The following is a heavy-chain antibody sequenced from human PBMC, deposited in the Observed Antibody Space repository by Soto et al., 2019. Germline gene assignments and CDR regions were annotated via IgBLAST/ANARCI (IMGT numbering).Heavy chain of an antibody. Sequence: GGSLRLSCAASGFTFNRYSMNWVRQAPGKGLEWVSSVTTSSSSMLYADSVKGRFTISRDDAKDSLFLQMNSLRADDTAVYYCAREADFASSGYVLDYWGQGTLVTVSS. D-gene: IGHD3-22*01. V-gene: IGHV3-21*01. CDR1: GFTFNRYS. J-gene: IGHJ4*02. CDR3: AREADFASSGYVLDY. CDR2: VTTSSSSM.